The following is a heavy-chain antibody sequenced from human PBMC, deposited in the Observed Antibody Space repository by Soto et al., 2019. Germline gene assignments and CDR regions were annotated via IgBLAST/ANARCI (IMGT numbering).Heavy chain of an antibody. V-gene: IGHV4-30-4*01. J-gene: IGHJ3*02. D-gene: IGHD3-16*01. Sequence: QVQLQEAGPGLVRPSQTLSLTCTVAGGSMSENDYYWSWLRQSPGQGLQWIGYIYDTWTTSYSPSLKSRVTMSADTSRNQLSLKRTSVTAADTALYVCARGIVRGGFDIWGQGTLVTVSS. CDR1: GGSMSENDYY. CDR2: IYDTWTT. CDR3: ARGIVRGGFDI.